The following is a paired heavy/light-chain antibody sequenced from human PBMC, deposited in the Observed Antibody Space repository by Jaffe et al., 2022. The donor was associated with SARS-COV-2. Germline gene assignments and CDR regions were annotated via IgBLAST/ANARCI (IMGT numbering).Heavy chain of an antibody. CDR1: GGSISHNNW. CDR2: IYHSGST. CDR3: ARGLRGWFDP. J-gene: IGHJ5*02. Sequence: QVQLQESGPGLVKPSGTLSLTCAVSGGSISHNNWWSWVRQPPGKGLEWIGEIYHSGSTNYNPSLKSRVTISVDKSKNHFSLNLSSVTVADTAVYYCARGLRGWFDPWGQGTLVTVSS. V-gene: IGHV4-4*02.
Light chain of an antibody. CDR1: QSISSH. V-gene: IGKV1-39*01. J-gene: IGKJ2*01. Sequence: DIQITQSPSSLSASVGDRVTITCRASQSISSHLNWYQQRPGKAPKLLIYAVYTLQSGVPSRFSGRGSGTDFTLTISSLQVEDFATYYCQQSYIAPPYTFGQGTKLEIK. CDR2: AVY. CDR3: QQSYIAPPYT.